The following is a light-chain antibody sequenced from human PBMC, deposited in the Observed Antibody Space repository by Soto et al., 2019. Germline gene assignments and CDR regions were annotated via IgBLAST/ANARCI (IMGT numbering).Light chain of an antibody. J-gene: IGKJ4*01. Sequence: DIQMTQSPSSLSASVGDRVTITCRASQTIRSYLNWYQQKPGKAPVLLISAASSLQSGVPSRFRGSGSGTDFTLTISSLQPEDFATYYCQQSFSIPPLTFGGGTKVEIK. V-gene: IGKV1-39*01. CDR2: AAS. CDR3: QQSFSIPPLT. CDR1: QTIRSY.